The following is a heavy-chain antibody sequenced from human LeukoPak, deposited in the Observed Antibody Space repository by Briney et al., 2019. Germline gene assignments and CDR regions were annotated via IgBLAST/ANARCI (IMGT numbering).Heavy chain of an antibody. CDR1: GYTLTELS. D-gene: IGHD1-26*01. Sequence: ASVKVSCKVSGYTLTELSTHWVRQAPGKGLEWMGGFDPEDGETIYAQKFQGRVTMTEDTSTDTAYMELSSLRSEDTAVYYCATGRGSYEEFDYWGQGTLVTVSS. CDR2: FDPEDGET. CDR3: ATGRGSYEEFDY. J-gene: IGHJ4*02. V-gene: IGHV1-24*01.